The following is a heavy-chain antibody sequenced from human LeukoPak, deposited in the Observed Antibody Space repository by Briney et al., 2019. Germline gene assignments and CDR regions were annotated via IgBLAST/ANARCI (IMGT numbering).Heavy chain of an antibody. D-gene: IGHD1-26*01. CDR3: AREVGATRRMMGDDAFDI. J-gene: IGHJ3*02. V-gene: IGHV4-34*01. Sequence: SETLSLTCAVYGGSFSGYYWSWIRQPPGKGLEWIGEINHSGSTNYNPSLKSRVTISVDTSNNQFSLKLSSVTAADTAVYYCAREVGATRRMMGDDAFDIWGQGTMVTVSS. CDR1: GGSFSGYY. CDR2: INHSGST.